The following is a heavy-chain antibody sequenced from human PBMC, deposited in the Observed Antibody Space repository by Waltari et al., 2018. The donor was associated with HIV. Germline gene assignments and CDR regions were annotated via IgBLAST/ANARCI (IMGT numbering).Heavy chain of an antibody. J-gene: IGHJ6*02. CDR3: ARVGDRTYAMDV. CDR2: ISSGSSNI. D-gene: IGHD2-21*02. CDR1: GFSSRSYS. V-gene: IGHV3-48*04. Sequence: EVQLVESGGGLRQHGGSLSRSCAAPGFSSRSYSMNWVRQAPGKGLEWLSYISSGSSNIYYADSVKGRFTISRDNAKTSLYLQMNSLRAEDTAVYYCARVGDRTYAMDVWAKGPRSPFP.